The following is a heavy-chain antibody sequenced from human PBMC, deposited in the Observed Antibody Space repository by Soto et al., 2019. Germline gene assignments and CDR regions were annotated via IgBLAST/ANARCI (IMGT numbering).Heavy chain of an antibody. V-gene: IGHV4-39*01. CDR3: ASGFREAGTGY. Sequence: QLQLQESGPGLVKPSETLSLTCTVSGGSISSSSYYWGWIRQPPGKGLEWIGSIYYSGSTYYNPSLKDLVPLSADTSKSQFSLKLSSVTAADTAVYYCASGFREAGTGYWGQGTLVTVSS. J-gene: IGHJ4*02. D-gene: IGHD6-19*01. CDR2: IYYSGST. CDR1: GGSISSSSYY.